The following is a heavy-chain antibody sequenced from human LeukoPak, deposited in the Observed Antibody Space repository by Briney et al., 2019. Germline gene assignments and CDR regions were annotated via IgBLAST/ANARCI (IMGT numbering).Heavy chain of an antibody. CDR1: GFTFSRFG. CDR3: ARERVVTRYFDY. CDR2: ISGSGGTS. J-gene: IGHJ4*02. Sequence: PGGSLRLSCEASGFTFSRFGMSWVRQAPGKGLEWVSGISGSGGTSNYADSVKGRFTVSRDNSKNTLYLEMSSQRVEDTAVYYCARERVVTRYFDYWGQGTLVTVTS. D-gene: IGHD2-15*01. V-gene: IGHV3-23*01.